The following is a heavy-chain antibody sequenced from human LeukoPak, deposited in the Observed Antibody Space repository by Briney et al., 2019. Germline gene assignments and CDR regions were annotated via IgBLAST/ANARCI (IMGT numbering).Heavy chain of an antibody. CDR3: ARDGGTMIDY. CDR2: ISSSGASI. CDR1: GFTFSNYG. J-gene: IGHJ4*02. V-gene: IGHV3-48*01. D-gene: IGHD3-22*01. Sequence: GGSLRLSCAASGFTFSNYGMNWVRQAPGKGLKWVSYISSSGASIYYADSVKGRFTISRDNSKNTLYLQMNSLRAEDTAVYYCARDGGTMIDYWGQGTLVTVSS.